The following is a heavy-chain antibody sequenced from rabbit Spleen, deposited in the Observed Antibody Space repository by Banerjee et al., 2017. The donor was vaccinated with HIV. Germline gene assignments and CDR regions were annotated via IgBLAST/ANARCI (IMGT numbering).Heavy chain of an antibody. CDR3: AREAYTYGDNAALNL. V-gene: IGHV1S40*01. CDR2: IYAGSGST. CDR1: GFSFSSGYY. D-gene: IGHD6-1*01. J-gene: IGHJ4*01. Sequence: QQLEESGGDLVKPGASLALTCKASGFSFSSGYYMCWVRQAPGKGLEWIACIYAGSGSTYYASWAKGRFTISKTSSTTVTLQMTSLTAADTATYFCAREAYTYGDNAALNLWGPGTLVTVS.